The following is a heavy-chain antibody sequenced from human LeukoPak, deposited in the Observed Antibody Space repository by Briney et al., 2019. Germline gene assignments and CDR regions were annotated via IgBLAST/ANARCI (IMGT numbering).Heavy chain of an antibody. Sequence: SVKVSCKASGGTFSSYAISWVRQAPGQGLEWMGGIIPIFGTANYAQKFQGRVTITADESTSTAYMELSSLRSEDTAVYYCARDHQVVPAESFTDALDIWGQGTMVTVSS. D-gene: IGHD2-2*01. CDR2: IIPIFGTA. CDR3: ARDHQVVPAESFTDALDI. J-gene: IGHJ3*02. V-gene: IGHV1-69*13. CDR1: GGTFSSYA.